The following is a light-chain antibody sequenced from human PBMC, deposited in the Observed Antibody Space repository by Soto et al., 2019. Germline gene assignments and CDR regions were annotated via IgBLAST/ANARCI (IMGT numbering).Light chain of an antibody. CDR1: SSDVGGYNY. J-gene: IGLJ2*01. CDR3: TSFTSTTTRVV. Sequence: QSVLTQPASVSGSPGQSITIYCTGTSSDVGGYNYVSWHQQHPGKAPKLLIYEVNNRPSGVSTRFSGSKSGNTASLTISGLQVEDEADYYCTSFTSTTTRVVFGGGTQLTVL. V-gene: IGLV2-14*01. CDR2: EVN.